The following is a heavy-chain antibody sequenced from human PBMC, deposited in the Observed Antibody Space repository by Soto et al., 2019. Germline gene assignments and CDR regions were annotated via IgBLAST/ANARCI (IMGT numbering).Heavy chain of an antibody. Sequence: SETLSLTCTVSGGSISRYYWSWSRQPPGKGLEWIGYIYYSGSTNYNPSLKSRVTISVDTSKNQFSLKLSSVTAADTAVYYCARLEYSGYDYPPIWGQGTMVTVSS. V-gene: IGHV4-59*01. CDR3: ARLEYSGYDYPPI. D-gene: IGHD5-12*01. CDR1: GGSISRYY. CDR2: IYYSGST. J-gene: IGHJ3*02.